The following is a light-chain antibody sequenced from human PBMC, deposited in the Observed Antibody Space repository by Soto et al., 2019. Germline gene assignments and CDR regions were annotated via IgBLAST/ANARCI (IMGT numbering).Light chain of an antibody. CDR3: CSYAGSGTYV. CDR2: EGS. J-gene: IGLJ1*01. Sequence: QSALTQPASVSGSPGQSITISCNGTSSDVGSYSLVSWYQQHPGKAPKLMIYEGSKRPSGVSNRFSGSKSGNTASLTISGLQAEDDADYYCCSYAGSGTYVFGTGTKLTVL. V-gene: IGLV2-23*01. CDR1: SSDVGSYSL.